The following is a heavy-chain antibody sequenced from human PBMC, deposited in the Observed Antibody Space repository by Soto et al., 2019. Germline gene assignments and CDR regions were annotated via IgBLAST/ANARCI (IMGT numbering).Heavy chain of an antibody. J-gene: IGHJ5*02. D-gene: IGHD2-15*01. CDR2: IYYSGST. Sequence: QQQLQESGPGLVKPSETLSLTCTVSGGSISSSNYYWGWIRQPPGKGLEWIGGIYYSGSTYYNPSLKSRVTISVDTSKNPFSLKLSSVTAADTAVYYCARRYCSGGSCHSQNWFDPWGQGTLVTVSS. V-gene: IGHV4-39*02. CDR3: ARRYCSGGSCHSQNWFDP. CDR1: GGSISSSNYY.